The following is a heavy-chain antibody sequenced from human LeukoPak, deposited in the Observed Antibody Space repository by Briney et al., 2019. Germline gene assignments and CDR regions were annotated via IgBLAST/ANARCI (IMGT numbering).Heavy chain of an antibody. J-gene: IGHJ6*03. D-gene: IGHD3-3*01. Sequence: SETLSLTCTVSGGSISSSSYYWGWIRQPPGKGLEWIGIIYYSGSPYYNPSLKSRVTISVDTSKNQFSLKLSSVTAADTAVYYCARQYYDFWSGYLADYYYYYMDVWGKGTTVTVSS. CDR3: ARQYYDFWSGYLADYYYYYMDV. CDR1: GGSISSSSYY. V-gene: IGHV4-39*01. CDR2: IYYSGSP.